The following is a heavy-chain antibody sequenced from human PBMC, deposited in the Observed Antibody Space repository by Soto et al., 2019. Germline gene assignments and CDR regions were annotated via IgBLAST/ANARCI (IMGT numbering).Heavy chain of an antibody. CDR3: ARDDGLMAMYAFDL. V-gene: IGHV3-33*01. J-gene: IGHJ3*01. Sequence: QVQLVESGGGVVQSGRSLRLACAASGFTFSNFGVHWVRQAPDKGLEWVAFTWADHSDNFYADSVKGRFTNSRDNSKDMSYRQMSSLSAEDTATSYCARDDGLMAMYAFDLWGQGTTFTVSS. D-gene: IGHD3-16*01. CDR2: TWADHSDN. CDR1: GFTFSNFG.